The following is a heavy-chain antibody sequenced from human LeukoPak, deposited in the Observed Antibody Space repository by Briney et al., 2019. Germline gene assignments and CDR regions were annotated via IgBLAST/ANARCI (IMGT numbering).Heavy chain of an antibody. V-gene: IGHV3-13*01. Sequence: GGSLRLSCVASGFTFSNYDMHWVRQAAGKGLEWVSAIDTAGNTYYPGSLKGRFTISRENAKNSLYLQMNSLRAEDTAVYYCAREVRPPYSSTWYPPPFDYWGQGTLVTVSS. CDR3: AREVRPPYSSTWYPPPFDY. J-gene: IGHJ4*02. D-gene: IGHD6-13*01. CDR2: IDTAGNT. CDR1: GFTFSNYD.